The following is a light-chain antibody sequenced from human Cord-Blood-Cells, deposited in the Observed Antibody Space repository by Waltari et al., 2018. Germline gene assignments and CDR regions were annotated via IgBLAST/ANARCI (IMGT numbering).Light chain of an antibody. V-gene: IGLV2-8*01. CDR3: SSYAGSNNLV. Sequence: QSALTQPPSAPGPPGQSVTISCPASSPDLGCHNYVSWYQQHPGKAPKLMIYEVIKRPSGVPDRFSGSKSGNTASLTVSGLQAEDEADYYCSSYAGSNNLVFGGGTKLTVL. CDR2: EVI. CDR1: SPDLGCHNY. J-gene: IGLJ3*02.